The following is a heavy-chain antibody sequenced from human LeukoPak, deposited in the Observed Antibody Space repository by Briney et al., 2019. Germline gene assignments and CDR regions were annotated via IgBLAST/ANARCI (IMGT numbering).Heavy chain of an antibody. CDR2: IYHSGST. J-gene: IGHJ5*02. CDR3: ARDRCSGGSCYKGKWFDP. V-gene: IGHV4-4*02. Sequence: SGTLSLTCAVSGGSISSSNWWSWVRQPPGKGLEWIGEIYHSGSTNYNPSLKSRVTISVDTSKNQFSLKLSSVTAADTAVYYCARDRCSGGSCYKGKWFDPWGQGTLVTVSS. D-gene: IGHD2-15*01. CDR1: GGSISSSNW.